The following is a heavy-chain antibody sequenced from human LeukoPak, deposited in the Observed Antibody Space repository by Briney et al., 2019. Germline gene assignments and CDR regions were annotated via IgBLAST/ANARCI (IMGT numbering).Heavy chain of an antibody. CDR2: IIPIFGTA. CDR1: GGTFSSYA. Sequence: SVKVSCKASGGTFSSYAISWVRQAPGHGLEWMGGIIPIFGTANYAQKFQGRVTITADESTSTAYMELSSLRSEDTAVYYCASTPYCSSTSCSKRDYYGMDVWGKGTTVTVSS. V-gene: IGHV1-69*01. J-gene: IGHJ6*04. D-gene: IGHD2-2*01. CDR3: ASTPYCSSTSCSKRDYYGMDV.